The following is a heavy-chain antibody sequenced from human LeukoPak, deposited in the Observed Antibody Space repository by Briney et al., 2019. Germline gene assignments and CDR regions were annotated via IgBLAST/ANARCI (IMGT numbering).Heavy chain of an antibody. V-gene: IGHV3-30-3*01. CDR1: GFTFSSYA. D-gene: IGHD6-19*01. Sequence: GGSPRLSCAASGFTFSSYAMHWVRQAPGKGLEWVAVISYDGSNKYYADSVKGRFTISRDDSKNTLYLQMNSLRAEDTAVYYCARETTTVAGTNDAFDIWGQGTMVTVSS. CDR3: ARETTTVAGTNDAFDI. J-gene: IGHJ3*02. CDR2: ISYDGSNK.